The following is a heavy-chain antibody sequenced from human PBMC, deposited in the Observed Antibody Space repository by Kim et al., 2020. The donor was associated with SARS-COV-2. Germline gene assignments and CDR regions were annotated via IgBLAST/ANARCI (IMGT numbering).Heavy chain of an antibody. CDR3: ARSDIAVAGTVDY. V-gene: IGHV1-46*01. D-gene: IGHD6-19*01. Sequence: ARKFQGGITMTRDTSTSTVYMELSSLRSEDTAVYYCARSDIAVAGTVDYWGQGTLVTVSS. J-gene: IGHJ4*02.